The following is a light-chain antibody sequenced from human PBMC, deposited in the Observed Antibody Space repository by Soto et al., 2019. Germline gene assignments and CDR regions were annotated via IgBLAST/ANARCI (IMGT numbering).Light chain of an antibody. Sequence: PGERVTLSCRASQSVTSNIAWYQQKPGQAPRLLMYGVSTRATGIPARFSGSGSGTEFTLTISSLQPDDFASYHCQQYKSYWTFGQGTKVDI. CDR3: QQYKSYWT. J-gene: IGKJ1*01. V-gene: IGKV3-15*01. CDR2: GVS. CDR1: QSVTSN.